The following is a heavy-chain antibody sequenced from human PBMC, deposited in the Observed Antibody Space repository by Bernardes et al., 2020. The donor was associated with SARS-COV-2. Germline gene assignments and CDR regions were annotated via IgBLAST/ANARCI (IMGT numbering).Heavy chain of an antibody. J-gene: IGHJ6*02. D-gene: IGHD6-13*01. CDR3: ARYRRWATAAADFQYYGMDV. CDR1: GYTFTGYY. CDR2: INPRRGAT. V-gene: IGHV1-2*04. Sequence: ASVKVSCKASGYTFTGYYMHWVRQAPGHGLEWMGWINPRRGATKSAQRFEDWVTMTWDTSISTAYLELRSLKSDDTATYYCARYRRWATAAADFQYYGMDVWGLGTTVTVSS.